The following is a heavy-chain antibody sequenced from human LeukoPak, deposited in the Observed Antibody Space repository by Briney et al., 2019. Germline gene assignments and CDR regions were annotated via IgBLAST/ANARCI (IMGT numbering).Heavy chain of an antibody. J-gene: IGHJ4*02. CDR1: GGSISSYY. Sequence: NPSETLSLTCTVSGGSISSYYWSWIRQPPGKGLEWIGYIYYSGSTNYNPSLKSRVTISVDTSKNQFSLELSSVTAADTAVYYCARAGREDTAMVDYWGQGTLVTVSS. CDR3: ARAGREDTAMVDY. CDR2: IYYSGST. D-gene: IGHD5-18*01. V-gene: IGHV4-59*01.